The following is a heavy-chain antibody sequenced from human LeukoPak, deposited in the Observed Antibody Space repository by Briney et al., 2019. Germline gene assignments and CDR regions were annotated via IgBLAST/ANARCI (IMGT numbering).Heavy chain of an antibody. J-gene: IGHJ4*02. CDR3: ARGRSDYVWGGYRLPFDY. D-gene: IGHD3-16*02. V-gene: IGHV4-34*01. CDR1: GGSFSGYY. Sequence: KSSETLSLTCAVYGGSFSGYYWSWIRQPPGKGLEWIGEINHSGSTNYNPSFKSRVTISVGTSKNQFSLKLSSVTAADTAIYYCARGRSDYVWGGYRLPFDYWGQGTLVTVSS. CDR2: INHSGST.